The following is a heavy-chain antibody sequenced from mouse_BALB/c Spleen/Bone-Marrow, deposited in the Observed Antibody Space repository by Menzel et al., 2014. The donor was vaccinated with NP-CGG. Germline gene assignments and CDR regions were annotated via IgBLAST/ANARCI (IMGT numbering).Heavy chain of an antibody. CDR1: GYAFSSSW. Sequence: QVQLQQSGPELVKPGASVKISCKASGYAFSSSWMNWVKQRPGQGLEWIGRIYPGDGDTNYNGKFKGKATLTADKSSSTVYMQLSSLTSVDSAVYFCVRERGNWFFDVLGAATTVTVSS. CDR2: IYPGDGDT. J-gene: IGHJ1*01. V-gene: IGHV1-82*01. CDR3: VRERGNWFFDV.